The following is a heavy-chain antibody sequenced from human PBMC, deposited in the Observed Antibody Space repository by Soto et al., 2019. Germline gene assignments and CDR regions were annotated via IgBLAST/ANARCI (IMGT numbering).Heavy chain of an antibody. CDR1: GFTFSSYG. Sequence: GGSLRLSCAASGFTFSSYGMHWVRQAPGKGLEWVAVISHDGSNKYYADSVKGRFTISRDNAKNSVYLQMNSLRAEDTALYYCAKDYSGSGTYYSFDFWGQGTPVTVSS. CDR2: ISHDGSNK. D-gene: IGHD3-10*01. CDR3: AKDYSGSGTYYSFDF. J-gene: IGHJ4*02. V-gene: IGHV3-30*18.